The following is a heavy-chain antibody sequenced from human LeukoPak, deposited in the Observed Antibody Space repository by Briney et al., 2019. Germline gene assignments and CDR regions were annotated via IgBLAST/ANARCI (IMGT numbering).Heavy chain of an antibody. CDR3: ATAGNYDFWSGYHYYFDY. CDR2: INAGNGNT. J-gene: IGHJ4*02. Sequence: GASVKVSCKASGYTFTSYAMHWVRQAPGQRLEWMGWINAGNGNTKYSQEFQGRVTITRDTSASTAYMELSSLRSEDMAVYYCATAGNYDFWSGYHYYFDYWGQGTLVTVSS. V-gene: IGHV1-3*03. D-gene: IGHD3-3*01. CDR1: GYTFTSYA.